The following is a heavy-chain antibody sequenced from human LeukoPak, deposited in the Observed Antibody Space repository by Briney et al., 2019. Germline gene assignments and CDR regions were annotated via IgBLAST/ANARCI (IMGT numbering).Heavy chain of an antibody. Sequence: GGSLRLSCAASGFTFSNYDMNWVCQAPGKGLEWVSAVTSRGSILYADSVKARFTITRDNARNSLFLQMNSLRADDTAVYYCVRSHPQGDFWGQGTLVTVSS. V-gene: IGHV3-69-1*01. CDR1: GFTFSNYD. CDR2: VTSRGSI. J-gene: IGHJ4*02. CDR3: VRSHPQGDF.